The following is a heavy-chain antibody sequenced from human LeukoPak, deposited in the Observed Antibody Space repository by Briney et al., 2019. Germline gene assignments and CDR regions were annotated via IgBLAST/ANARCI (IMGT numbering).Heavy chain of an antibody. CDR1: GFTFSSYA. D-gene: IGHD4-23*01. Sequence: GGSLRLSCAASGFTFSSYAVTWVRQALGKGLEWVSGISGSGGNTYYADSVKGRFTISRDNSKNTLFLQMNSLRAEDTAVYYCAKLLNYGGNSDYVDYWGQGTQVTVSS. J-gene: IGHJ4*02. CDR3: AKLLNYGGNSDYVDY. CDR2: ISGSGGNT. V-gene: IGHV3-23*01.